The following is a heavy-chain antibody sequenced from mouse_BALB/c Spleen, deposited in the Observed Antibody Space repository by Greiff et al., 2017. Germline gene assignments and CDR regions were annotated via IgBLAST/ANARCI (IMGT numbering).Heavy chain of an antibody. V-gene: IGHV1-77*01. J-gene: IGHJ2*01. Sequence: QVHVKQSGAELARPGASVKLSCKASGYTFTDYYINWVKQRTGQGLEWIGEIYPGSGNTYYNEKFKGKATLTADKSSSTAYMQLSSLTSEDSAVYFCAREEDYWGQGTTLTVSS. CDR1: GYTFTDYY. CDR3: AREEDY. CDR2: IYPGSGNT.